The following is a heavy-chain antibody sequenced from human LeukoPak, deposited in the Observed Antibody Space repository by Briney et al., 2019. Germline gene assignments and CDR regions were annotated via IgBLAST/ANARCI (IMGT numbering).Heavy chain of an antibody. V-gene: IGHV4-38-2*02. Sequence: SETLSLTCTVSGYSITSNYYWGLVRPPPGKVLEWIGSGHHSGSTYYTASLKSRVSISVDTSKNQFSLKVTYVTAADTAVYYCARDGSRGGFWSGSSLHSMDVWGKGTSVTVSS. J-gene: IGHJ6*03. D-gene: IGHD3-3*01. CDR3: ARDGSRGGFWSGSSLHSMDV. CDR1: GYSITSNYY. CDR2: GHHSGST.